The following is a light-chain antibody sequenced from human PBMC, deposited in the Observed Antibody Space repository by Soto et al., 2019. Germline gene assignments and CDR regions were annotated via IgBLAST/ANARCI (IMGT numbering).Light chain of an antibody. CDR1: QSISSW. CDR2: KAS. CDR3: QQYNSYSSCT. J-gene: IGKJ1*01. V-gene: IGKV1-5*03. Sequence: DIQMTQSPSTLSASVGDRVTITCRASQSISSWLAWYQQKPGKAPKLLIYKASSLESGVPSRFSGSGSGTEFTLTISSLQPADFATYYCQQYNSYSSCTFGQGTKVEIK.